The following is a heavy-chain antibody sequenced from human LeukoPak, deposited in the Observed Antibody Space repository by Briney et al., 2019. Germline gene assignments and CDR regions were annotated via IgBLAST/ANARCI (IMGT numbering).Heavy chain of an antibody. CDR1: GFTFDDYG. CDR3: ARVERGYHLILRKDYYYYMDV. V-gene: IGHV3-20*04. J-gene: IGHJ6*03. Sequence: GGSLRLSCAASGFTFDDYGMSWVRQAPGKGLEWVSGINWNGGSTGYADSVKGRFTISRDNAKNSLYLQMNSLRAEDTAVYYCARVERGYHLILRKDYYYYMDVWGKGTTVTVSS. D-gene: IGHD5-12*01. CDR2: INWNGGST.